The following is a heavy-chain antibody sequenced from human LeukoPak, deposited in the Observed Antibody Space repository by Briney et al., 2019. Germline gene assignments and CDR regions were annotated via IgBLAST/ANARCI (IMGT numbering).Heavy chain of an antibody. V-gene: IGHV5-51*01. Sequence: KGGESLKISCKGSGYSFTSYWIGWVRQMPGKGLEWMGIIYPGDSDTRYSPSFQGQVTISADKSISTAYLQWSSLKASDTAMYYCARLGIAAASNRGAFDYWGQGTLVTVSS. CDR2: IYPGDSDT. J-gene: IGHJ4*02. D-gene: IGHD6-13*01. CDR1: GYSFTSYW. CDR3: ARLGIAAASNRGAFDY.